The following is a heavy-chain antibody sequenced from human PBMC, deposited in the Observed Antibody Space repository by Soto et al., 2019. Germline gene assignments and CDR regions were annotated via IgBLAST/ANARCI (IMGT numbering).Heavy chain of an antibody. CDR3: ARGLIWFGELSYYYYGMDV. Sequence: SETLSLTCTVSGGSISSSSYYWGWIRQPPGKGLEWIGSIYYSGSTYYNPSLKSRVTISVDTSKNQFSLKLSSVTAADTAVYYCARGLIWFGELSYYYYGMDVWGQGTTVTVSS. D-gene: IGHD3-10*01. CDR1: GGSISSSSYY. J-gene: IGHJ6*02. CDR2: IYYSGST. V-gene: IGHV4-39*07.